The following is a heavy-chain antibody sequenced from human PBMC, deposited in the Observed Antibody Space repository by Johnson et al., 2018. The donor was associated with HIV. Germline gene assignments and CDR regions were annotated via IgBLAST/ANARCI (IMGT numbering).Heavy chain of an antibody. CDR1: GFTFSTSA. CDR2: ISSDESNK. J-gene: IGHJ3*01. Sequence: QVQLVESGGGVVQPGRSLRLSCAASGFTFSTSAMHWVRQAPGKGLEWVAVISSDESNKYYADSVKRRFTISRDNSKNTLFLQMDSLRADDTAVYYCAREGVSGSYYDAFDLWGQGTMVTVSS. D-gene: IGHD1-26*01. V-gene: IGHV3-30*04. CDR3: AREGVSGSYYDAFDL.